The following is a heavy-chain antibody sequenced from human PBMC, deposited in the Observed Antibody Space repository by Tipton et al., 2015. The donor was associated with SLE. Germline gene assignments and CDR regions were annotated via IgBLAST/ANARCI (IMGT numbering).Heavy chain of an antibody. V-gene: IGHV3-53*05. Sequence: GSLRLSCAASGFTFSSYAMHWVRQAPGKGLEWVSVSYIGGGTDYAESVKGRFTFSRDSSENTLYLQMNSLRAEDTAVYYCARGSRVEEELDYWGQGALVTVSS. CDR1: GFTFSSYA. J-gene: IGHJ4*02. D-gene: IGHD6-13*01. CDR3: ARGSRVEEELDY. CDR2: SYIGGGT.